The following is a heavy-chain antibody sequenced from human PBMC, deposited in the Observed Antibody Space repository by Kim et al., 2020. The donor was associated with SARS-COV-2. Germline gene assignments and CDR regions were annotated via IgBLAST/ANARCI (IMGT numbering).Heavy chain of an antibody. CDR2: ISYDGSNK. V-gene: IGHV3-30*18. D-gene: IGHD3-3*01. J-gene: IGHJ6*02. Sequence: GGSLRLSCAASGFTFSSYGMHWVRQAPGKGLEWVAVISYDGSNKYYADSVKGRFTISRDNSKNTLYLQMNSLRAEDTAVYYCAKVQGRSRGYYYYGMDVWGQGTTVTVSS. CDR1: GFTFSSYG. CDR3: AKVQGRSRGYYYYGMDV.